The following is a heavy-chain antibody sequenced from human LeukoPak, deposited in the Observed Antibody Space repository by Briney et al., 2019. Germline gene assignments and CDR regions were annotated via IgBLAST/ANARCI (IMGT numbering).Heavy chain of an antibody. CDR2: IRSKANSYAT. Sequence: GGSLRLSYAASGFTFSGSAMHWVRQASGKGLEWVGRIRSKANSYATAYAASVKGRFTISRDDSENTVYLQMNSLKTEDTAVYYCTRSEGNGFDYWGQGALVTVSS. J-gene: IGHJ4*02. V-gene: IGHV3-73*01. CDR1: GFTFSGSA. D-gene: IGHD2-8*01. CDR3: TRSEGNGFDY.